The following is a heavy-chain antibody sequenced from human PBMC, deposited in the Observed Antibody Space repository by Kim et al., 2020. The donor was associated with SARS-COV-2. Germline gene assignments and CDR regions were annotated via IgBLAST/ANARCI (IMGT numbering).Heavy chain of an antibody. CDR2: ISGTRGTI. Sequence: GGSLRLSCAASGFTFSSYSMNWVRQAPGKGLEWVSYISGTRGTIYYTDSVKGRFTISRDNAKNSLYLQMNSLRDEDTAVYYCAKYRGGTSGFDYWGQGT. J-gene: IGHJ4*02. V-gene: IGHV3-48*02. CDR1: GFTFSSYS. CDR3: AKYRGGTSGFDY. D-gene: IGHD1-26*01.